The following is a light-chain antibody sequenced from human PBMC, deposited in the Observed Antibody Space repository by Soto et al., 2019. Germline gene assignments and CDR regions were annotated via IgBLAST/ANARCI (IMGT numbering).Light chain of an antibody. V-gene: IGLV2-14*01. J-gene: IGLJ1*01. CDR1: SSDVGGYDY. Sequence: QSALTQPASVSGSPVQAITISCTGTSSDVGGYDYVSWYQQLPGKAPKLLIYDVNNRPSGVSHRFSGSKSGNTASLTISGLQAEDEADYYCSSYTGSSTFVFGTGTKLTVL. CDR3: SSYTGSSTFV. CDR2: DVN.